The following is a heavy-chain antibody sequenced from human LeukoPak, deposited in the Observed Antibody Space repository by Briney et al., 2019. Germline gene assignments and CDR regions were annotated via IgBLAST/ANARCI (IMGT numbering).Heavy chain of an antibody. Sequence: SQTLSLTCTVSGGSISSCDYYWSWIRQPPGKGLEWIGYIYYSGSTYYNPSLKSRVTISVDTSKNQFSLKLSSVTAADTAVYYCASHYYGSGTAYNWFDPWGQGTLVTVSS. D-gene: IGHD3-10*01. CDR1: GGSISSCDYY. CDR3: ASHYYGSGTAYNWFDP. CDR2: IYYSGST. J-gene: IGHJ5*02. V-gene: IGHV4-30-4*01.